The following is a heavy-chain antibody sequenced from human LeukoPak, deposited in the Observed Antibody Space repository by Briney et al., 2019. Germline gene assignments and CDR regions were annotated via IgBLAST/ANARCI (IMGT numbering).Heavy chain of an antibody. CDR3: ARGLSGYSSGWDAFDI. V-gene: IGHV4-59*01. Sequence: PSETLSLTCTVSGDSISSYFWSWIRRPPGKGLEWIGYIYYSGSTNYNPSLKSRVTISVDTSKNQFSLRLSSVTAADTAVYYCARGLSGYSSGWDAFDIWGHGTMVTVSS. D-gene: IGHD6-19*01. J-gene: IGHJ3*02. CDR1: GDSISSYF. CDR2: IYYSGST.